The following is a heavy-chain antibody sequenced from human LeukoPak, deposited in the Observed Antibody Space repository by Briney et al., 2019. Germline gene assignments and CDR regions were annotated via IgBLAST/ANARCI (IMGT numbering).Heavy chain of an antibody. Sequence: PGGSLRLSCATSGFTCSSYWMSWVRQAPGKGLERVANIKQDGSEKYYVDSVKGRLTISRDNAKNSLYLQMNSLRAEDTAVYYCARDRADYYDSSGPPGYWGQGTLVTVSS. CDR3: ARDRADYYDSSGPPGY. J-gene: IGHJ4*02. CDR2: IKQDGSEK. CDR1: GFTCSSYW. D-gene: IGHD3-22*01. V-gene: IGHV3-7*04.